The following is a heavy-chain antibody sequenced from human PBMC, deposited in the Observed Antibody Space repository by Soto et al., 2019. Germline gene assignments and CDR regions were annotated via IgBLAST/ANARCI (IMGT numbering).Heavy chain of an antibody. CDR1: GLTFSALA. J-gene: IGHJ4*02. V-gene: IGHV3-23*01. D-gene: IGHD3-3*01. CDR2: ISGVGGST. CDR3: AKDVSTIFGVVVFDY. Sequence: EVQLLESGGGLLQPGGSWRLSCAASGLTFSALALTWSGRVQGKGLGWASAISGVGGSTNYADSGKGRFTISRDNSKNTLYLQMNSLRAEDTAVYYCAKDVSTIFGVVVFDYWGQGTLVTVSS.